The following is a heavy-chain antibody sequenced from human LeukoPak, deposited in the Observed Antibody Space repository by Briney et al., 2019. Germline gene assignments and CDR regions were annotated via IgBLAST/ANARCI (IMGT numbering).Heavy chain of an antibody. CDR2: IYNTGRSGTT. CDR3: ARRVDTAKIDY. D-gene: IGHD5-18*01. J-gene: IGHJ4*02. CDR1: GATVTTHY. Sequence: DTLSLTCNVSGATVTTHYWSWIRQPPGRGLEWIGFIYNTGRSGTTNYNPSLKSRVTISLGTSRNQFSLRLTSVIGADTAVYFCARRVDTAKIDYWGQGTLVTVSS. V-gene: IGHV4-59*02.